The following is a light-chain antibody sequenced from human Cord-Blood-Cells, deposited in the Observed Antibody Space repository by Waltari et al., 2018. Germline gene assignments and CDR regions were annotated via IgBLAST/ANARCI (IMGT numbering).Light chain of an antibody. CDR2: VGTGGIVG. CDR3: GADHGSGSNFVYV. J-gene: IGLJ1*01. V-gene: IGLV9-49*01. CDR1: SASSNST. Sequence: PVLTPPPSASASLGAPVTPTCTLSSASSNSTVDSYPQSPGKGPRFVMRVGTGGIVGSKGDGIPDRFSVLGSGLNRSLTIKNIQEEDESDYHCGADHGSGSNFVYVFGTGTKVTVL.